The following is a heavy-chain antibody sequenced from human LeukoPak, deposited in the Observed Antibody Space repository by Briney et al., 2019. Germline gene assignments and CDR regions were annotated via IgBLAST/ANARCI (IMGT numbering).Heavy chain of an antibody. CDR2: IYSGGST. CDR1: GFIVSSSY. J-gene: IGHJ6*03. Sequence: GGSLRLSCAASGFIVSSSYLSWVRQAPGKGLEWVSIIYSGGSTYYEDSVKGRFTISRDNSKNTLYLQMNSLRAEDTAVYYCAKCGYRVIVVVINPSGEPYYMDVWGKGTTVTVSS. D-gene: IGHD3-22*01. CDR3: AKCGYRVIVVVINPSGEPYYMDV. V-gene: IGHV3-53*01.